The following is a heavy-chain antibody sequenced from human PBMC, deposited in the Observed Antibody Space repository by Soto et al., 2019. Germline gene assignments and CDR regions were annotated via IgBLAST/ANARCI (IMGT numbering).Heavy chain of an antibody. J-gene: IGHJ4*02. CDR2: IWYDGSNK. Sequence: PGVSLRLSCAASGFTFSSYGMHWVRQAPGKGLEWVAVIWYDGSNKYYADSVKGRFTISRDNSKNTLYLQMNSLRAEDTAVYYCARGRVSATNFALRYLDYWGQGSLVIVSA. CDR1: GFTFSSYG. D-gene: IGHD1-26*01. CDR3: ARGRVSATNFALRYLDY. V-gene: IGHV3-33*01.